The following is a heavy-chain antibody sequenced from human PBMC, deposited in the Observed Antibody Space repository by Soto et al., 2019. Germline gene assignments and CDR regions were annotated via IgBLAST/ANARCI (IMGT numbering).Heavy chain of an antibody. D-gene: IGHD1-26*01. V-gene: IGHV3-23*01. J-gene: IGHJ4*02. Sequence: EVQLLESGGGLVQPGGSLRLSCAASGFTFSSYAMRWVRQAPGKGLEWVSAISGSGGSTYYADSVKGRFTISRDNSKNTLYLQRNSLRAGDTAVYYCARRGSGSYYGYWGQGTLVTVSS. CDR3: ARRGSGSYYGY. CDR2: ISGSGGST. CDR1: GFTFSSYA.